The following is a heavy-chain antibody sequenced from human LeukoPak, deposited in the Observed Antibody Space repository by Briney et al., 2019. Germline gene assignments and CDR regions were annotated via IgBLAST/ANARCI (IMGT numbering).Heavy chain of an antibody. CDR1: GFTFRYYA. D-gene: IGHD2-8*01. CDR3: ARNAADCTTSACYDS. CDR2: VTGSGDTT. J-gene: IGHJ4*02. V-gene: IGHV3-23*01. Sequence: GGSLRLSCAASGFTFRYYAMTWVRQAPGKGLEWVSVVTGSGDTTYYADSLKGRFTISRDNSRNTLYLQMNSLRAEDTAVYHCARNAADCTTSACYDSWGQGTLVTVSS.